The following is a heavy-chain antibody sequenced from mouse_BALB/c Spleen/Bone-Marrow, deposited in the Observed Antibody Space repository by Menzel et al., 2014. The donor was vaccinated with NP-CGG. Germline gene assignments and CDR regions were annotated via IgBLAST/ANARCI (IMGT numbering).Heavy chain of an antibody. D-gene: IGHD2-14*01. CDR2: IWAGGST. CDR3: ARGYDGEFAY. V-gene: IGHV2-9*02. Sequence: QVQLQQSGPGLVAPSQSLSITCTVSGFSLTSYGVHWVRQPPGKGLEWLGVIWAGGSTNYNSALMPRLSISKDNSKSQVFLKMNSLQTDDTAMYYCARGYDGEFAYWGQGTLVTVSA. CDR1: GFSLTSYG. J-gene: IGHJ3*01.